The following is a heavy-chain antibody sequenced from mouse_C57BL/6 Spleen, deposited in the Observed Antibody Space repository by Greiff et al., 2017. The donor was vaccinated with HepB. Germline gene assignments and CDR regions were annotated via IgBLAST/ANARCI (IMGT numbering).Heavy chain of an antibody. CDR3: ARWDYGSSYGYFDY. CDR2: IDPSDSYT. Sequence: QVQLQQSGAELVKPGASVKLSCKASGYTFTSYWMQWVKQRPGQGLEWIGEIDPSDSYTNYNQKFKGKATLTVDTSSSTAYMQLSSLTSEDSAVYYCARWDYGSSYGYFDYWGQGTTLTVSS. D-gene: IGHD1-1*01. J-gene: IGHJ2*01. V-gene: IGHV1-50*01. CDR1: GYTFTSYW.